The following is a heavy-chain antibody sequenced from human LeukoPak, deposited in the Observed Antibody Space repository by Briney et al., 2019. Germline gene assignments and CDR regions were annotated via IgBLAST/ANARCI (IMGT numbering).Heavy chain of an antibody. D-gene: IGHD5-18*01. CDR3: TKFPGREWLQHNPFDI. Sequence: PGGSLRLSCAASGFTFDDYAMHWVRQAPGKGLEWVSGISWNSGSIGYADSVKGRFTISRDNAKNSLYLQMNSLRAEDTALYYCTKFPGREWLQHNPFDIWGQGTMVTVSS. CDR2: ISWNSGSI. V-gene: IGHV3-9*01. CDR1: GFTFDDYA. J-gene: IGHJ3*02.